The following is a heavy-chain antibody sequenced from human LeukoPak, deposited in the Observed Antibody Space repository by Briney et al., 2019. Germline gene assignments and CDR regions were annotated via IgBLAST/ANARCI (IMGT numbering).Heavy chain of an antibody. CDR3: ARGPWVGRGGDFDY. J-gene: IGHJ4*02. CDR1: GGSISSGGYY. D-gene: IGHD1-26*01. V-gene: IGHV4-31*03. CDR2: IYYSGST. Sequence: SETLSLTCTVSGGSISSGGYYWSWIRQHPGKGLEWIGYIYYSGSTYYNPSLKSRVTMSVDTSKNQFSLKLSSVTAADTAVYYCARGPWVGRGGDFDYWGQGTLVTVSS.